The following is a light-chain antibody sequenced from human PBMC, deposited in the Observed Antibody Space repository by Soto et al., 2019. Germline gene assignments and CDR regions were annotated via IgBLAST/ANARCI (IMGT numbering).Light chain of an antibody. CDR2: EVT. Sequence: QSVLTQPPSASGSPGQSVTISCTGTSSDVGAYNYVSWYQQHAGKAPKLVIYEVTKRPSGVPDRFSGSKSVNTASLTVSGLQAEDEADYYFSSFASSNTWVFGGGTKLTVL. J-gene: IGLJ3*02. CDR1: SSDVGAYNY. V-gene: IGLV2-8*01. CDR3: SSFASSNTWV.